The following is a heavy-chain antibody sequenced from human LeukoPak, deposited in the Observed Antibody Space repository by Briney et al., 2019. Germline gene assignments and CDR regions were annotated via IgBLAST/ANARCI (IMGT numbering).Heavy chain of an antibody. J-gene: IGHJ4*02. CDR1: GYTFTSYG. CDR2: IIPIFGTA. D-gene: IGHD6-19*01. Sequence: ASVKVSCKASGYTFTSYGISWVRQAPGQGLEWMGGIIPIFGTANYAQKFQGRVTITTDESTSTAYMELSSLRSEDTAVYYCARSSGWYQGNYDYWGQGTLVTVSS. V-gene: IGHV1-69*05. CDR3: ARSSGWYQGNYDY.